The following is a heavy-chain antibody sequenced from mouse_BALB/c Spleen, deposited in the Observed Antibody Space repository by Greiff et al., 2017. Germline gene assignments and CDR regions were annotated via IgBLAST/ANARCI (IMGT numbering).Heavy chain of an antibody. CDR1: GFTFSSYG. Sequence: EVQLVESGGGLVQPGGSLKLSCAASGFTFSSYGMSWVRQTPDKRLELVATINSNGGSTYYPDSVKGRFTISRDNAKNTLYLQMSSLKSEDTAMYYCARGGYAGMDYGGQGTSVTGSS. V-gene: IGHV5-6-3*01. J-gene: IGHJ4*01. CDR3: ARGGYAGMDY. D-gene: IGHD2-2*01. CDR2: INSNGGST.